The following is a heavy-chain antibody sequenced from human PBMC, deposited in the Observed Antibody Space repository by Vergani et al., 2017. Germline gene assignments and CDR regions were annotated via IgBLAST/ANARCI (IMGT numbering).Heavy chain of an antibody. J-gene: IGHJ4*02. D-gene: IGHD5-24*01. V-gene: IGHV3-30*04. CDR2: ISYDGSNK. CDR1: GFTFSSYA. CDR3: ARVARDGYNLDY. Sequence: QVQLVESGGGVVQPGRSLRLSCAASGFTFSSYAMHWVRQAPGKGLEWVAVISYDGSNKYYADSVKGRFTISRDNSKNTLYLQMNSLRAEDTAVYYCARVARDGYNLDYWGQGTLVTVSS.